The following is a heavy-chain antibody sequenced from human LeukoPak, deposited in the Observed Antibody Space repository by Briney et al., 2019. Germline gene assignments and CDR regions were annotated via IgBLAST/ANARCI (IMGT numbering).Heavy chain of an antibody. CDR3: ARDEQWLVPISRPFYGMDV. D-gene: IGHD6-19*01. J-gene: IGHJ6*02. CDR2: ISAYNGNT. V-gene: IGHV1-18*01. CDR1: GYSFTSYA. Sequence: ASVKVSCKASGYSFTSYAINWVRQAPGQGLEWMGWISAYNGNTEYAQKFQGRVTMTTDTPTSTAYMELRSLRSDDTAVYYCARDEQWLVPISRPFYGMDVWGQGTTVTVSS.